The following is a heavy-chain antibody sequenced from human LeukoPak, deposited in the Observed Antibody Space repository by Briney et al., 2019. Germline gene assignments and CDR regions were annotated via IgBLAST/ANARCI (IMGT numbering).Heavy chain of an antibody. CDR3: ARGLRTPNIDYSNQTGDY. CDR1: GGSFSGYY. CDR2: INHSGST. J-gene: IGHJ4*02. Sequence: SETLSLTCAVYGGSFSGYYWSWIRQPPGKGLEWIGEINHSGSTNYNPSLKSRVTISVDTSKNQFSLKLSSVTAADTAVYYCARGLRTPNIDYSNQTGDYWGQGTLVTVSS. V-gene: IGHV4-34*01. D-gene: IGHD4-11*01.